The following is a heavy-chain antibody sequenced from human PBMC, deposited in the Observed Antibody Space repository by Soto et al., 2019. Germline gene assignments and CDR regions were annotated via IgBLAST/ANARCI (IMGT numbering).Heavy chain of an antibody. Sequence: QLQLVQSGAEVKRPGSSVKVSCKASGDTFSSYTIAWVRQAPGQGLEWMGGIIPMFGTTYYAQKFQGRVTITADRATSTAYMELNSLRSDDTSFFYCARKVADALAAFDIWGQGTMVTVSS. CDR2: IIPMFGTT. J-gene: IGHJ3*02. D-gene: IGHD2-2*01. CDR3: ARKVADALAAFDI. V-gene: IGHV1-69*06. CDR1: GDTFSSYT.